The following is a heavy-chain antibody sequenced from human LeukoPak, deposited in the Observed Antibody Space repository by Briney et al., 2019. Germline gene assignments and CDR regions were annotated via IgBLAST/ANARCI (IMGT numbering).Heavy chain of an antibody. Sequence: GASVKVSCKASGGTFSSYAISWVRQAPGQGLEWMGGIIPIFGTANYAQKFQGRVTITADKSTSTAYMELSSLRSEDTAVYYCASLEMATKIVPTFDYWGQGTPVTVSS. CDR3: ASLEMATKIVPTFDY. J-gene: IGHJ4*02. D-gene: IGHD5-24*01. CDR1: GGTFSSYA. CDR2: IIPIFGTA. V-gene: IGHV1-69*06.